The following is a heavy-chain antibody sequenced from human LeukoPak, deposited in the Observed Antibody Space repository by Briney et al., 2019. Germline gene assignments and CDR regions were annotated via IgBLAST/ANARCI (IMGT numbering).Heavy chain of an antibody. D-gene: IGHD6-19*01. J-gene: IGHJ4*02. CDR1: GFTFSSYS. CDR2: ISSSSSTI. CDR3: ASITLYSSGWSPLDY. Sequence: GGSLRLSCAASGFTFSSYSMNWVRQAPGKGLEWVSYISSSSSTIYYADSVKGRFTISRDNAKNSLYLQMNSLRAEDTAVYYCASITLYSSGWSPLDYWGQGTLVTVSS. V-gene: IGHV3-48*01.